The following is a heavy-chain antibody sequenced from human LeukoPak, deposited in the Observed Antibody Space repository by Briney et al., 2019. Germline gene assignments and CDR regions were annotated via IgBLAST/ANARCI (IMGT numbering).Heavy chain of an antibody. Sequence: SVKVSCKASGGTFSSYAISWVRQAPGQGLEWMGRIIPIFGTANYAQKFQGRVTITTDESTSTAYMELSNLTTEDTAVYYCARGSCDDAFDIWGQGTMVTVSS. V-gene: IGHV1-69*05. J-gene: IGHJ3*02. CDR2: IIPIFGTA. CDR3: ARGSCDDAFDI. CDR1: GGTFSSYA.